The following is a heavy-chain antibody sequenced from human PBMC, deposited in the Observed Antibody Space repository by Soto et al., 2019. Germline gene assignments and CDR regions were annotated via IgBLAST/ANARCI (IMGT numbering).Heavy chain of an antibody. CDR2: ISIYNGNT. CDR3: TREGGDYTGYYFAY. D-gene: IGHD3-3*01. J-gene: IGHJ4*02. V-gene: IGHV1-18*01. CDR1: GYTFTNYG. Sequence: QVQLVQSGVEVKKPGASVKVSCKTSGYTFTNYGISWVRQAPGQGLEWVGWISIYNGNTKYAQKVQGRVTMTTDTSTSTAYMERRSLRSDDTAIYYCTREGGDYTGYYFAYWGQGTLVTVSS.